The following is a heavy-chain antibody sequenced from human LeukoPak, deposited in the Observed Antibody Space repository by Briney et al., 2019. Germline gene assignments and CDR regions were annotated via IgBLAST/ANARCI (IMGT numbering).Heavy chain of an antibody. Sequence: GGSLRLSCAASGFTFSSYAMSWVRQAPGKGLEWVSAISGSGGSTYYADSVKGRFTNSRDNSKNTLYLQMNSLRAEDTAVYYCAKVDTAMGNPRENWFDPWGQGTLVTVSS. D-gene: IGHD5-18*01. CDR3: AKVDTAMGNPRENWFDP. V-gene: IGHV3-23*01. J-gene: IGHJ5*02. CDR1: GFTFSSYA. CDR2: ISGSGGST.